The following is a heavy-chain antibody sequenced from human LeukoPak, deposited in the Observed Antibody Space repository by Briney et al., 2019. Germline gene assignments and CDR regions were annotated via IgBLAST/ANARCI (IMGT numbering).Heavy chain of an antibody. CDR3: AREWAYDSSGYYYGVSYAFDI. D-gene: IGHD3-22*01. CDR1: GYTLTSYY. V-gene: IGHV1-46*01. J-gene: IGHJ3*02. CDR2: INPSGGST. Sequence: ASVKVSCKASGYTLTSYYMHWVRQAPGQGLEWMGIINPSGGSTSYAQKFQGRATMTRDTSTSTVYMELSSLRSEDTAVYYCAREWAYDSSGYYYGVSYAFDIWGQGTMVTVSS.